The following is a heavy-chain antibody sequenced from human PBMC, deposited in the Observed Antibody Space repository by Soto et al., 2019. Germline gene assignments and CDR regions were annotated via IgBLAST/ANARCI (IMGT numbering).Heavy chain of an antibody. CDR2: INIDGSST. CDR3: ARSRDGYNFVGDC. J-gene: IGHJ4*02. V-gene: IGHV3-74*01. D-gene: IGHD5-12*01. CDR1: GFTLSSYW. Sequence: EVQLVESGGGFVQPGGSLRLSCAASGFTLSSYWMHWVRQAPGKGLVWISRINIDGSSTSYADSVKGRFTISRDNAKNTLYLQVNSLRAEDTAVYYCARSRDGYNFVGDCWGQGTLVTVSS.